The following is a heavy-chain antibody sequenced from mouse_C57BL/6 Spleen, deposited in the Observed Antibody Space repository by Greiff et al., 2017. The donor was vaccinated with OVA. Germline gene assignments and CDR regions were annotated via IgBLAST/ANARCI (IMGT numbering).Heavy chain of an antibody. CDR3: ARRYSNYRYFDV. J-gene: IGHJ1*03. D-gene: IGHD2-5*01. CDR2: IDPSDSET. V-gene: IGHV1-52*01. CDR1: GYTFTSYW. Sequence: VQLQQPGAELVRPGSSVKLSCKASGYTFTSYWMHWVKQRPIQGLEWIGNIDPSDSETHYNQKFKDKATLTVDKSSSTAYMQLSSLTSADSAVYDCARRYSNYRYFDVWGTGTTVTVSS.